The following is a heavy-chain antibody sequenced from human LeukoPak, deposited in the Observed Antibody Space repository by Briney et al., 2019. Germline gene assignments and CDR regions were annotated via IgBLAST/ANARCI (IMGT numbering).Heavy chain of an antibody. CDR1: GFTFSSYA. V-gene: IGHV3-23*01. Sequence: GGSLRLSCAASGFTFSSYAMSWVRQAPGKGLEWVSAISGSGGSTYYADSVKGRFTISRDNSKNTLYLQMNSLRAEDTAVYYCARGPVVDEGLPDYWGQGTLVTVSS. J-gene: IGHJ4*02. CDR2: ISGSGGST. D-gene: IGHD2-15*01. CDR3: ARGPVVDEGLPDY.